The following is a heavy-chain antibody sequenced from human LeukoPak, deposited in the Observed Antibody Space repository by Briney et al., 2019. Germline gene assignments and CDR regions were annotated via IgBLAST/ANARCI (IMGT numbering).Heavy chain of an antibody. D-gene: IGHD4-17*01. CDR2: IYSGGST. J-gene: IGHJ6*02. Sequence: GGSLRLSCAASGFTVSRNYMTWVRQAPGKGLEWVSVIYSGGSTYYADSVKGRFTISRDNSKNTLYLQMNSLRAEDTAVYYCARVQTTVTSLGHYYYYYYGMDVWGQGTTVTVSS. CDR3: ARVQTTVTSLGHYYYYYYGMDV. V-gene: IGHV3-66*01. CDR1: GFTVSRNY.